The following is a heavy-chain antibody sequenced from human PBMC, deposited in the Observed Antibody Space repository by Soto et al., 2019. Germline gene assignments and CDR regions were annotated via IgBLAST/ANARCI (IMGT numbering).Heavy chain of an antibody. D-gene: IGHD6-19*01. CDR2: ISSSSSYI. CDR3: ARDAPIAVAGSLFVYYGMDV. J-gene: IGHJ6*02. V-gene: IGHV3-21*01. Sequence: GGSLRLSCAASGFTFSSYSMNWVRQAPGKGLEWVSSISSSSSYIYYADSVKGRFTISRDNAKNSLYLQMNSLRAEDTAGYYCARDAPIAVAGSLFVYYGMDVWGQGTTVTVSS. CDR1: GFTFSSYS.